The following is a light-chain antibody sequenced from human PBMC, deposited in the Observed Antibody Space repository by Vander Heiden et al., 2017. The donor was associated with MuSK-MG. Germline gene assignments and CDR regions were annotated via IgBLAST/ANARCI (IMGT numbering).Light chain of an antibody. Sequence: SYEVTQPPSVSVSPGQTASISCSGDKLGDKYVCWYQQKPGQSPVLVIYQDTKRPSGIPERFSGSNSGNTATLTISGTQAIDEADYYCQAWDSSTVLFGGGTKLTVL. CDR3: QAWDSSTVL. CDR2: QDT. CDR1: KLGDKY. J-gene: IGLJ2*01. V-gene: IGLV3-1*01.